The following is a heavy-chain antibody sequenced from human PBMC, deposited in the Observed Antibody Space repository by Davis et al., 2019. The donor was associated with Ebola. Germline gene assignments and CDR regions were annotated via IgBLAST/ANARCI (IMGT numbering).Heavy chain of an antibody. CDR3: ARDPNRRDGYNSFDY. Sequence: ASVTVSCKASGYTFTSYGISWVRQAPGQGLEWMGWISAYNGNTNYAQKLQGRVTMTTDTSTSTAYMELRSLRSDDTAVYYCARDPNRRDGYNSFDYWGQGTLVTVSS. V-gene: IGHV1-18*01. D-gene: IGHD5-24*01. CDR2: ISAYNGNT. CDR1: GYTFTSYG. J-gene: IGHJ4*02.